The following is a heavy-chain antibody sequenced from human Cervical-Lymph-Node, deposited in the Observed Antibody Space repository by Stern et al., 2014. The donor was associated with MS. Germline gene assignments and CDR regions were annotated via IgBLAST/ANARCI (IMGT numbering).Heavy chain of an antibody. J-gene: IGHJ6*02. CDR1: GGTFSSLA. Sequence: QVQLMQSGAEVKKPGSSVKVSCKASGGTFSSLAINWVRQAPGQGLEWMGGIIPIFGTPKYAQQFQSRVRITADDSTTTAYMELSSLRSEDTAVYYCATPTTVTVGAMDVWGQGTTVTVSS. CDR3: ATPTTVTVGAMDV. CDR2: IIPIFGTP. V-gene: IGHV1-69*01. D-gene: IGHD4-17*01.